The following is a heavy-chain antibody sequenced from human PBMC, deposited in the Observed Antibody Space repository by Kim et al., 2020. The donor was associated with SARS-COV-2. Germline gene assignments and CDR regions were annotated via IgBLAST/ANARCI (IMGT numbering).Heavy chain of an antibody. D-gene: IGHD2-2*01. V-gene: IGHV3-7*01. J-gene: IGHJ6*02. CDR1: GFTFSSYW. CDR2: IKQDGSEK. CDR3: ARDVDCSSSSCYLYLYHFYYVMDL. Sequence: GGSLRLSCAASGFTFSSYWMSWVRQAPGKGLEWVANIKQDGSEKYYVDSVKGRFTISRDNAKNSLYLQMNSLRAEDTAVYYCARDVDCSSSSCYLYLYHFYYVMDLWPQGTALTVSS.